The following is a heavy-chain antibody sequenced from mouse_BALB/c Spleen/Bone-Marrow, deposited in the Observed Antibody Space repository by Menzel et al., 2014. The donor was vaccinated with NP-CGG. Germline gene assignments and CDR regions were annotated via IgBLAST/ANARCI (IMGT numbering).Heavy chain of an antibody. CDR1: DYTFTSYW. J-gene: IGHJ2*01. V-gene: IGHV1-7*01. D-gene: IGHD4-1*01. CDR3: ARSGFDY. CDR2: INPSTGYT. Sequence: VQLQQSGAELAKPGASVKMSCKASDYTFTSYWMHWVKQRPGQGLEWIGYINPSTGYTAYNQKFKDKATLTADKSSSTAYKQLSSLTTEDSAVYYCARSGFDYWGQGTTFTVSS.